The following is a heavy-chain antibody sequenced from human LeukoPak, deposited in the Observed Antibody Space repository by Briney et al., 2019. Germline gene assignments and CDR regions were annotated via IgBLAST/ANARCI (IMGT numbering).Heavy chain of an antibody. V-gene: IGHV3-23*01. CDR3: AKVGYCSSTNCYSAFDI. CDR2: ISGSGGST. J-gene: IGHJ3*02. D-gene: IGHD2-2*02. CDR1: RFTFSSNT. Sequence: GGSLRLSCAASRFTFSSNTMSWVRQAPGKGLEWASVISGSGGSTDYADAVKGRFTISRDNSKNTLHLQMNSLRAEDTAIYYCAKVGYCSSTNCYSAFDIWGQGTMVTVSS.